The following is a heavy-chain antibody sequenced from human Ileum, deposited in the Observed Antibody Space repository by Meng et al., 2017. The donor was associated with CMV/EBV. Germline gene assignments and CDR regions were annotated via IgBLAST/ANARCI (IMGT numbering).Heavy chain of an antibody. Sequence: GGSLRLSCKASGYSFMSYWIGWVRQMPGKGLEWMGIIYPGDSDTRYSPSFRGQAAISADKYITTAYLQLNRLKASDTAMYFCARTPRVGAKGGAFDIWGQGTMVTVSS. CDR2: IYPGDSDT. CDR3: ARTPRVGAKGGAFDI. CDR1: GYSFMSYW. V-gene: IGHV5-51*01. D-gene: IGHD1-26*01. J-gene: IGHJ3*02.